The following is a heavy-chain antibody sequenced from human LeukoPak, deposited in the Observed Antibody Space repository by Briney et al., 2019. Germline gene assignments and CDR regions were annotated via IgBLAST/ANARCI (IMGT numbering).Heavy chain of an antibody. CDR1: GGTFSSYA. V-gene: IGHV1-69*13. J-gene: IGHJ4*02. CDR3: ARELYSSSYPRLATV. D-gene: IGHD6-6*01. CDR2: IIPIFGTA. Sequence: ASVKVSCKASGGTFSSYAISWVRQAPGQGLEWMGGIIPIFGTANYAQKFQGRVTITADESTSTAYMELSSLRSEDTAVYYCARELYSSSYPRLATVWGQGTLVTVSS.